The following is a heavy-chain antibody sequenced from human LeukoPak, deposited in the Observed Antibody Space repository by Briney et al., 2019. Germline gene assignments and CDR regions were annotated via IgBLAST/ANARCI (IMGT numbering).Heavy chain of an antibody. Sequence: GGSLILSCAASGFTFSTYSMNWVRQAPGKGLEWVSSISSSSSYIYYTNSVKGRFTISRDNAKNLLFLQMNSLRAEDTAVYYCARSTLIAPRGAFDFWGQGTMVSVSS. J-gene: IGHJ3*01. CDR2: ISSSSSYI. D-gene: IGHD2-21*01. CDR1: GFTFSTYS. V-gene: IGHV3-21*01. CDR3: ARSTLIAPRGAFDF.